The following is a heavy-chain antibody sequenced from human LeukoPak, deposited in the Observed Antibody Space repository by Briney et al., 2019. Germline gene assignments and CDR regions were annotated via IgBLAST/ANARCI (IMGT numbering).Heavy chain of an antibody. CDR1: GGSISSYY. V-gene: IGHV4-4*07. J-gene: IGHJ4*02. CDR3: AYSSGWYRGVDY. Sequence: SETLSLTCTVSGGSISSYYWSWIRHPAGKGLEWIGRIYTSGSTNYNPSLKSRVTMSVDTSKNQFSLNLSSVTAADTAVYYCAYSSGWYRGVDYWGQGTLVTVSS. D-gene: IGHD6-19*01. CDR2: IYTSGST.